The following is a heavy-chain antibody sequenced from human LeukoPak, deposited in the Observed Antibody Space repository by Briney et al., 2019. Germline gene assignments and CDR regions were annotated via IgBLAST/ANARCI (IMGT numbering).Heavy chain of an antibody. J-gene: IGHJ5*02. CDR3: ARGHDYGDYGDLWFDP. CDR1: GGTFSSYA. V-gene: IGHV1-69*05. D-gene: IGHD4-17*01. CDR2: VIPIFGKA. Sequence: SVKVSCKASGGTFSSYAISWVRQAPGQGLEWMGRVIPIFGKANYAQKFQGRITITTDESTSTAYMELSSLRSEDTAVYYCARGHDYGDYGDLWFDPWGQGTLVTVSS.